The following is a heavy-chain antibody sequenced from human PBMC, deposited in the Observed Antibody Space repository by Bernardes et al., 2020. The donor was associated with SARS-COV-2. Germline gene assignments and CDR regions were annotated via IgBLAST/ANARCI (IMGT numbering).Heavy chain of an antibody. V-gene: IGHV1-18*04. CDR2: IHAYNGVT. CDR3: AKWGDGWFDP. Sequence: ASVKVSCKASGYTLNTYGISWVRQAPGQGLEWIGWIHAYNGVTDYEQKFQGRVTMTRDTSTSTAYMEVRGLTSDDTAIYYCAKWGDGWFDPWAQGTLVTVSS. CDR1: GYTLNTYG. D-gene: IGHD3-16*01. J-gene: IGHJ5*02.